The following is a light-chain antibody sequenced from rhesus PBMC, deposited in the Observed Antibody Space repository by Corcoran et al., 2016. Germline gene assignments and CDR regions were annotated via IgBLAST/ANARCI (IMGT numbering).Light chain of an antibody. Sequence: DIQMTQSPSSLSASVGDTVTITCRASQSISSWVAWYQQKPGKAPKLLIDKASSLQSGGPSRFSGSGSGTDFTLPISSLQSEDFATYYCPQYSSSPLTFGGVTKVELK. CDR1: QSISSW. CDR2: KAS. CDR3: PQYSSSPLT. V-gene: IGKV1-22*01. J-gene: IGKJ4*01.